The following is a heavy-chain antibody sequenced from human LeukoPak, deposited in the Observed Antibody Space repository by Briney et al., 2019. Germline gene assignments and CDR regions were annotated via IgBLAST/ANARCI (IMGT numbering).Heavy chain of an antibody. CDR2: IYYSGST. V-gene: IGHV4-59*08. J-gene: IGHJ4*02. CDR1: GGSISSYY. D-gene: IGHD2-15*01. Sequence: SETLSLTCTVSGGSISSYYWSWIRQPPGKGLEWIGYIYYSGSTNYNPSLKSRVTISVDTSKNQFSLKLSSVTAADTAVYYCARGLGYCSGGSCYTMNNDYWGQGTLVTVSS. CDR3: ARGLGYCSGGSCYTMNNDY.